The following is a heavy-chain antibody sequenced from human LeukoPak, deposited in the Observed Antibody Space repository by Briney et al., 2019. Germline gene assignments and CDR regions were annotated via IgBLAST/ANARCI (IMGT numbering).Heavy chain of an antibody. D-gene: IGHD6-13*01. CDR2: IYYSGST. CDR3: ARRSSSSWYEFFDY. J-gene: IGHJ4*02. CDR1: GGSISSYY. Sequence: SETLSLTCTVSGGSISSYYWSCIRQPPGRGLEWIGYIYYSGSTNYNPSLKSRVTISVDTSKNQFSLKLSSVTAADTAVYYCARRSSSSWYEFFDYWGQGTLVTVSS. V-gene: IGHV4-59*08.